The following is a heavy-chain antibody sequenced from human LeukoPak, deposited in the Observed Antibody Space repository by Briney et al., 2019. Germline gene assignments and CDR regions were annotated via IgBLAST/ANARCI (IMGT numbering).Heavy chain of an antibody. V-gene: IGHV4-59*01. CDR3: AIVTTYYYDSSGPPGGMDV. CDR1: GGTISRYY. CDR2: IYYSGST. D-gene: IGHD3-22*01. Sequence: PSETLSLTCTVSGGTISRYYWNWIRQPPGKGLEWIGYIYYSGSTNYNPSLKSRVTISVDTSKDQFSLKLSSVTAADTAVYYWAIVTTYYYDSSGPPGGMDVWGQGTAVTVSS. J-gene: IGHJ6*02.